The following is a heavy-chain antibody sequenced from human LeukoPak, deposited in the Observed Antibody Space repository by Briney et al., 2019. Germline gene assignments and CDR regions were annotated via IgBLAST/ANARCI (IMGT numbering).Heavy chain of an antibody. D-gene: IGHD2-15*01. CDR3: AKDGRGSAENYFDY. V-gene: IGHV3-9*01. J-gene: IGHJ4*02. Sequence: PGGSLRLSCAASGFRFDDYAMHWVRQVPGKGLEWVSGISWSSGTIGYADSVKGRFTISRGNAKNSLYLQMNSLRAEDTAFYYCAKDGRGSAENYFDYWGRGTLVTVSS. CDR1: GFRFDDYA. CDR2: ISWSSGTI.